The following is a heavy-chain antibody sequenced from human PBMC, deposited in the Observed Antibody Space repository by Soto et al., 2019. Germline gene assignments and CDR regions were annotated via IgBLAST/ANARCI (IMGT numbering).Heavy chain of an antibody. J-gene: IGHJ5*02. V-gene: IGHV4-39*01. CDR2: IYYSGST. CDR3: AVGSGWYYS. Sequence: PSETLSLTCTVSGGSISSSIYYWGWIRQPPGKGLEWIGSIYYSGSTYYNPSLKSRVTISVDTSKNQFSLKLSSVTAADTAVYYCAVGSGWYYSWGQGTLVTVSS. D-gene: IGHD6-19*01. CDR1: GGSISSSIYY.